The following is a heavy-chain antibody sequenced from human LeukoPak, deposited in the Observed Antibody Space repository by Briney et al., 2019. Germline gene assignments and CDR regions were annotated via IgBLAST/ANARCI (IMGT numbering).Heavy chain of an antibody. J-gene: IGHJ6*03. CDR2: IYYSGST. V-gene: IGHV4-59*01. Sequence: SETLSLTCTVSGGSISSYYWSWIRQPPGKGLEWIGYIYYSGSTNYNPSLKSRVTISVDTSKNQFSLTLSSVTAADTAVYYCARGDYYYYYYMDVWGKGTTVTVSS. CDR3: ARGDYYYYYYMDV. CDR1: GGSISSYY.